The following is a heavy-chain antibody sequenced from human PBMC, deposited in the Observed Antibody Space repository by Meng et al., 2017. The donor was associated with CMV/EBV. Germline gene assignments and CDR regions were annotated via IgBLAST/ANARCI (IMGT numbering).Heavy chain of an antibody. V-gene: IGHV3-23*01. CDR3: ASKFWSGFYYYGMDV. Sequence: GGSLRLSCAASGFTFSSYAMSWVRQAPGKGLEWVSAISGSGGSTYYADSVKGRFTISRDNSKNTLYLQMNSLRAEDTAVYYCASKFWSGFYYYGMDVWGQGTTVTVSS. D-gene: IGHD3-3*01. CDR2: ISGSGGST. J-gene: IGHJ6*02. CDR1: GFTFSSYA.